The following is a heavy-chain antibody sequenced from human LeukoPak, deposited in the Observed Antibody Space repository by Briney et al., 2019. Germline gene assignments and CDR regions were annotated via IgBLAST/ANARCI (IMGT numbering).Heavy chain of an antibody. D-gene: IGHD2-15*01. CDR1: GFPLSSYS. CDR2: ISSSGSAI. Sequence: GGSLRLSCAASGFPLSSYSINWVRQAPGKGLEWVSYISSSGSAIYYVDSVKGRFTVSRDNAKNSLFLQMNSTRAEDTAVYYCVRVKGSYFDYWGQGALVTVSS. CDR3: VRVKGSYFDY. V-gene: IGHV3-48*01. J-gene: IGHJ4*02.